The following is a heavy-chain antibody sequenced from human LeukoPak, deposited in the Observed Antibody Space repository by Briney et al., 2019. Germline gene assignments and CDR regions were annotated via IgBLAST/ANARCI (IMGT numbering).Heavy chain of an antibody. CDR3: ARGGRGSSSWPIDY. CDR2: INHSGST. J-gene: IGHJ4*02. Sequence: SETLSLTCAVYGGSFSGYYWSWIRHPPGKGLEWIGEINHSGSTNYNPSLKSRVTISVDTSKNQFSLKLSSVTAADTAVYYCARGGRGSSSWPIDYWGQGTLVTVSS. V-gene: IGHV4-34*01. CDR1: GGSFSGYY. D-gene: IGHD6-13*01.